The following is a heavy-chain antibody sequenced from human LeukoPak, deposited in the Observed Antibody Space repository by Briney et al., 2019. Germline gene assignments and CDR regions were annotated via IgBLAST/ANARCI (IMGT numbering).Heavy chain of an antibody. CDR3: ARTTSMTASGYDY. V-gene: IGHV1-8*03. CDR2: INPDTGDK. CDR1: GYTFTIYH. Sequence: ASVKVCCKASGYTFTIYHINWVRQASGQGLEWMTWINPDTGDKGYARKYQVRVTITTDTSISTAYMELSSLSSEDTAVYFCARTTSMTASGYDYWGQGTLVTVSS. D-gene: IGHD2-21*02. J-gene: IGHJ4*02.